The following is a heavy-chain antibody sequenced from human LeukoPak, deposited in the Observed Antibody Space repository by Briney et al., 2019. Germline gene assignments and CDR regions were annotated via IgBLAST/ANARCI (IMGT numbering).Heavy chain of an antibody. CDR1: GYPFNNYD. CDR3: ARLSSHYGDYKVDP. CDR2: MNPHSGKT. D-gene: IGHD4-17*01. J-gene: IGHJ5*02. Sequence: ASVKVSCKASGYPFNNYDINWVRQATGQGLEWMGWMNPHSGKTGYAQNFQGRVTMTRDTSISTDYMELSSLRSEDTAVYYCARLSSHYGDYKVDPWGQGTLVTVSS. V-gene: IGHV1-8*01.